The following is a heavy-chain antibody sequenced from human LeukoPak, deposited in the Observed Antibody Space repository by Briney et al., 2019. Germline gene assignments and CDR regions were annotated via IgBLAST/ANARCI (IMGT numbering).Heavy chain of an antibody. CDR1: GGSISSSSYY. CDR3: ARRQLGPGYFDY. V-gene: IGHV4-39*01. Sequence: PSETLSLTCTVSGGSISSSSYYWGWIRQPPGKGLEWIGSIYYSGSTYYNPSLKSRVTISVDTSKNQFSLKLSSVTAADTAVYYCARRQLGPGYFDYWGQGTLVTVSS. D-gene: IGHD3-10*01. J-gene: IGHJ4*02. CDR2: IYYSGST.